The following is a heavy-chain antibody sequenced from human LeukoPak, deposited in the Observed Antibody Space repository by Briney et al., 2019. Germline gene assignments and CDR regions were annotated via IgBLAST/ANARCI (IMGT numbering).Heavy chain of an antibody. Sequence: GASVKVSCKASGYTFTSYGISWVRQAPGQGLEWMGWMNPNSGNAGYAQKFQGRVTMTRNTSISTAYMELSSLRSEDTAVYYCARVVRGYSYGYVDIWGQGTMVTVSS. CDR1: GYTFTSYG. V-gene: IGHV1-8*02. CDR2: MNPNSGNA. J-gene: IGHJ3*02. D-gene: IGHD5-18*01. CDR3: ARVVRGYSYGYVDI.